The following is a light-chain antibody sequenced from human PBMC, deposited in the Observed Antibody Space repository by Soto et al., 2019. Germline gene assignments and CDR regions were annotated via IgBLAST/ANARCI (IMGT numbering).Light chain of an antibody. J-gene: IGKJ1*01. CDR3: QQYYNSPRT. CDR2: GAS. V-gene: IGKV3-20*01. Sequence: EIVLTQSPGTLSLSPGERATLSCRASQSVSSTFLAWYQQKPGQAPRLLIYGASSRATGIPDRFSGSGSGTDFTLTISSLVPEDFAVYYCQQYYNSPRTFGQGTKVEIK. CDR1: QSVSSTF.